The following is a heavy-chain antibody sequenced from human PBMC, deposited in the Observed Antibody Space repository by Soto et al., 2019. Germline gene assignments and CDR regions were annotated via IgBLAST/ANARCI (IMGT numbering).Heavy chain of an antibody. CDR2: ISAGGADT. Sequence: EVQLLDSGGGLVQPGGSLRLACAASGFTFSRYAMTWVRQAPGKGLEWVSAISAGGADTYYADSVKGRFTISGDNSKNTLYLQMNSLRAEDTAVYYCAKDLHGSNPDYFDYCGHVTLVTVSS. D-gene: IGHD4-4*01. CDR3: AKDLHGSNPDYFDY. V-gene: IGHV3-23*01. CDR1: GFTFSRYA. J-gene: IGHJ4*01.